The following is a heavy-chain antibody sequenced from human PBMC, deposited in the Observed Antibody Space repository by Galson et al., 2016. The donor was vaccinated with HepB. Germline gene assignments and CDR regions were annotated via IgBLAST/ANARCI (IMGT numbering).Heavy chain of an antibody. D-gene: IGHD1-1*01. Sequence: SLRLSCAESGFTFSNYGMHWVRQAPGKGLEWVAVIWYDGNNEYYAESVKGRFTVSRDNSENKLYLQMNSLRAEDTAVYYCARDSLHLTMLNVPFAYWGQGALVTVSS. CDR3: ARDSLHLTMLNVPFAY. V-gene: IGHV3-33*01. CDR1: GFTFSNYG. CDR2: IWYDGNNE. J-gene: IGHJ4*02.